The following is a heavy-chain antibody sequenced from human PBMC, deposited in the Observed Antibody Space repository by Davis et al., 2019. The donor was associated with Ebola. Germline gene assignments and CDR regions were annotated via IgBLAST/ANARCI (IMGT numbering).Heavy chain of an antibody. V-gene: IGHV1-46*01. CDR2: INPSGGST. J-gene: IGHJ5*01. Sequence: AASVKVSCKASGGTFSSYAISWVRQAPGQGLEWMGIINPSGGSTSYAQKFQGRVTMTRDTSTSTVYMELSSLRSEDTAVYYCARDVGATATSGRRNWFDSWGPGTLVTVSS. CDR3: ARDVGATATSGRRNWFDS. D-gene: IGHD1-26*01. CDR1: GGTFSSYA.